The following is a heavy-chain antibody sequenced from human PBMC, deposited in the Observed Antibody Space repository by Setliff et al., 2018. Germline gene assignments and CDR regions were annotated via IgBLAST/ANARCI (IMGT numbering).Heavy chain of an antibody. D-gene: IGHD3-22*01. CDR2: IYYSGST. J-gene: IGHJ4*02. CDR3: ARYYDSSGLDY. Sequence: KPSETLSLTCTVSGGSISSHYWSWIRQPPGKGLEWIGSIYYSGSTNYNPSLKSRVTISVDTSKNQVSLKLSSVTAADTAVYYCARYYDSSGLDYWGQGTLVTVSS. V-gene: IGHV4-59*11. CDR1: GGSISSHY.